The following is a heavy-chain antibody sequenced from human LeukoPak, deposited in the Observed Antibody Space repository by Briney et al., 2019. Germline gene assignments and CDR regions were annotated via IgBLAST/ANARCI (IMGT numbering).Heavy chain of an antibody. CDR2: IYSSGST. CDR1: GGSISSGSYS. V-gene: IGHV4-61*02. J-gene: IGHJ6*03. D-gene: IGHD5-18*01. CDR3: ARTTEGGYTYDFFYYYYMDV. Sequence: SETLSLTCTVSGGSISSGSYSWNWIRQPAGKGLEWIGRIYSSGSTNYNPSLRSRVTISVDTSKSQFSLKLSSVTAADTAVYYCARTTEGGYTYDFFYYYYMDVWGKGTTVTISS.